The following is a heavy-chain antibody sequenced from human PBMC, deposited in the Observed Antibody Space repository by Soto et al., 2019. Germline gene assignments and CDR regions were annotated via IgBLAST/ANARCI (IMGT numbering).Heavy chain of an antibody. J-gene: IGHJ4*02. V-gene: IGHV3-30*04. CDR1: GFTFSSYA. Sequence: PGGSLRLSCVASGFTFSSYAMHWVRQAPGKGLEWVAVISYDGRNKNYADSVKGRFSISRDNSKNTLFLQMISLRGDDTALYYCARAPPKTSSSWYYFGSWGQGILVTVSS. D-gene: IGHD6-13*01. CDR3: ARAPPKTSSSWYYFGS. CDR2: ISYDGRNK.